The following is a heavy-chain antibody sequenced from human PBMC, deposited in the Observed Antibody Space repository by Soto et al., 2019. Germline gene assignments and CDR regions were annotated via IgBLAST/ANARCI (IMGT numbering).Heavy chain of an antibody. D-gene: IGHD2-21*02. CDR2: IIPLFGTT. CDR1: GGPFNSYA. J-gene: IGHJ6*02. V-gene: IGHV1-69*01. Sequence: QGQLVQSGAEVKKPESSVKVSCKASGGPFNSYAIAWVRQAPGQGLEWMGGIIPLFGTTNYAQKFQGRVTITADESTTTAFMELSSLRSEDTAVYYCARRVAVTSIPQVSYYYYGFDVWGQGTTVTVSS. CDR3: ARRVAVTSIPQVSYYYYGFDV.